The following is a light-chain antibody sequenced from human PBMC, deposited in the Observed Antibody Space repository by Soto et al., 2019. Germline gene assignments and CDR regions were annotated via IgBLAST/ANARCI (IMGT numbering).Light chain of an antibody. CDR1: QSVSTY. Sequence: EIVLTQSPATLSLSPGERATLSCRASQSVSTYLAWYQQRPGQAPRLLIYDASYRATDIPPRFSGSGSGTDFTLTINRLEPEDFAVYYCQQYGDSPLTFGGGTKLEMK. CDR2: DAS. J-gene: IGKJ4*01. V-gene: IGKV3-11*01. CDR3: QQYGDSPLT.